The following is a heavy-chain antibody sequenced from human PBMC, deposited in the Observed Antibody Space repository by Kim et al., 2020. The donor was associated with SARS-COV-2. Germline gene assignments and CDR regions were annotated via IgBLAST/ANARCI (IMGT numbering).Heavy chain of an antibody. CDR3: ARGFVTDAMYDFWSGYYRYFDY. CDR2: IYHSGST. J-gene: IGHJ4*02. Sequence: SETLSLTCAVSGGSISSSNWWSWVRQPPWKGLEWIGEIYHSGSTNYNPSLKSRVTISVDKSKNQFSLKLSSVTAADTAVYYCARGFVTDAMYDFWSGYYRYFDYWGQGTLVTVSS. V-gene: IGHV4-4*02. CDR1: GGSISSSNW. D-gene: IGHD3-3*01.